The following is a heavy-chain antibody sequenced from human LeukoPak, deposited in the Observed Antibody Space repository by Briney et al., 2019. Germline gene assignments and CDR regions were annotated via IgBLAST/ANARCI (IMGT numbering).Heavy chain of an antibody. CDR1: GFTFSSYA. Sequence: PGGSLRLSCAASGFTFSSYAMSWVRQAPGKGLEWVSAISGSGGSTYYADSVKGRFTISRDNSKNTLYLQMNSLRAEDTAVYYCAKGTMIVVFLGHYFDYWGQGTLVTVSS. V-gene: IGHV3-23*01. CDR3: AKGTMIVVFLGHYFDY. J-gene: IGHJ4*02. CDR2: ISGSGGST. D-gene: IGHD3-22*01.